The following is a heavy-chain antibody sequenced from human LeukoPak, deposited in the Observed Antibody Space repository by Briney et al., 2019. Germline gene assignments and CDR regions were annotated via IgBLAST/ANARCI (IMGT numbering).Heavy chain of an antibody. Sequence: SETLSLTCTVSGGSISSYYWSWIRQPPGKGLEWIGYIYYSGSTNYNPSLKSRVTISVDTSKNQFSLKLSSVTAADTAVYYCARSRGSGSYWANWFDPWGQGTLVTVPS. CDR1: GGSISSYY. CDR3: ARSRGSGSYWANWFDP. V-gene: IGHV4-59*01. CDR2: IYYSGST. D-gene: IGHD3-10*01. J-gene: IGHJ5*02.